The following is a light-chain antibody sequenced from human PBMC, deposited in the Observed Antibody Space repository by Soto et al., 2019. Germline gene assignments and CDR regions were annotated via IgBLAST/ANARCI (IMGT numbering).Light chain of an antibody. CDR1: SSDIGAYNF. CDR2: DVS. CDR3: SSYARGNNPCVV. J-gene: IGLJ2*01. Sequence: QSALTQPASVSGSPGQSITFSCTGTSSDIGAYNFVSWYQQRPGKAPKLMIFDVSVRPSGVSNRFSGSKSGNTASLTISGLQTEDEADYYCSSYARGNNPCVVFGGGTKLTVL. V-gene: IGLV2-14*03.